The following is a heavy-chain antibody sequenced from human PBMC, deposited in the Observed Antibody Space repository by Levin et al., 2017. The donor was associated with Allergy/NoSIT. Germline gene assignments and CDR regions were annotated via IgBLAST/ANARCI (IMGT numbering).Heavy chain of an antibody. J-gene: IGHJ4*02. Sequence: RSQTLSLTCTVSGGSISSSSYYWGWIRQPPGKGLEWIGSIYYSGSTYYNPSLKSRVAISVDTSKNQFSLKLSSVTAADTAVYYCARLVWLSGYADYWGQGTLVTVSS. CDR3: ARLVWLSGYADY. D-gene: IGHD5-12*01. CDR2: IYYSGST. V-gene: IGHV4-39*01. CDR1: GGSISSSSYY.